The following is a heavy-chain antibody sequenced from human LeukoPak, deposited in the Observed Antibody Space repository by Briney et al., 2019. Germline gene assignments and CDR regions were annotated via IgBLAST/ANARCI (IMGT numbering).Heavy chain of an antibody. CDR2: ISASGGST. V-gene: IGHV3-23*01. J-gene: IGHJ4*02. D-gene: IGHD2-2*01. Sequence: GGSLRLSCAASGFTFSSYAMSWVRQAPGKGLEWVSAISASGGSTYYADSVKGRFTISRDNSQNTLYLQVNSLRAEDTAVYYCAKGLVPAAIRVVVYWGQGTLVTVSS. CDR3: AKGLVPAAIRVVVY. CDR1: GFTFSSYA.